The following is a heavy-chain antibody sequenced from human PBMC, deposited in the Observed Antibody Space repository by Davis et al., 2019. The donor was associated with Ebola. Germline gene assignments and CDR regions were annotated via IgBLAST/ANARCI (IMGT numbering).Heavy chain of an antibody. V-gene: IGHV3-9*01. D-gene: IGHD4-23*01. CDR2: INWSSDST. CDR1: GFIFDDYA. J-gene: IGHJ4*02. Sequence: SLKISCAASGFIFDDYAMHWVRQAPGKGLEWVSGINWSSDSTGYADSVKGRFTISRDNTKKFVYLQMNSLKTDDTAFYYCAKSVLLGPVDIDFWGQGTLVTVSS. CDR3: AKSVLLGPVDIDF.